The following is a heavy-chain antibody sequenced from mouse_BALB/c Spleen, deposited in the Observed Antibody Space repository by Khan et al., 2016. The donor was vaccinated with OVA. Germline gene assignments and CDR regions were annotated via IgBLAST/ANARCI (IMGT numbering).Heavy chain of an antibody. D-gene: IGHD2-14*01. CDR2: INTHSGVP. CDR3: ARGGAASYRNDGGAMEY. CDR1: GYTFTTAG. V-gene: IGHV9-4*02. Sequence: QIQLVQSGPELKKPGETVRISCKASGYTFTTAGIQWVQKMPGKGLKWIGWINTHSGVPKYAEDFKGRFAFSLDISVNTAYLQITNLKTEDTATYFCARGGAASYRNDGGAMEYWGQGTSVTVSS. J-gene: IGHJ4*01.